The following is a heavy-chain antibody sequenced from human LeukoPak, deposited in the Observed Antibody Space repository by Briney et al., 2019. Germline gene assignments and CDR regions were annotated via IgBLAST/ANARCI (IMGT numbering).Heavy chain of an antibody. D-gene: IGHD3-10*01. J-gene: IGHJ3*02. CDR2: IYHSGST. V-gene: IGHV4-38-2*02. CDR1: GYSISSGYY. Sequence: ETLSLTCTVSGYSISSGYYWGWIRQPPGKGLEWIGSIYHSGSTYYNPSLKSRVTISVDTSKNQFSLKLSSVTAADTAVYYCARDGTQGTMVRGVIQDAFDIWGQGTMVTVSS. CDR3: ARDGTQGTMVRGVIQDAFDI.